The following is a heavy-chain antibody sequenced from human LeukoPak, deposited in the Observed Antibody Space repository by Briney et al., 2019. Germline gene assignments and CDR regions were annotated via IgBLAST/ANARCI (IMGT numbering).Heavy chain of an antibody. CDR3: ARGRYSGNYLDY. CDR2: SSTYNANT. CDR1: GYTFSSYG. D-gene: IGHD1-26*01. Sequence: GASVKVSCKASGYTFSSYGISWVRQAPGQGLEWMGCSSTYNANTNYAQNLQGRVTMTTDTSTTTAYMELRSLTSDDTAVYYCARGRYSGNYLDYWGQGTLVTVSS. V-gene: IGHV1-18*01. J-gene: IGHJ4*02.